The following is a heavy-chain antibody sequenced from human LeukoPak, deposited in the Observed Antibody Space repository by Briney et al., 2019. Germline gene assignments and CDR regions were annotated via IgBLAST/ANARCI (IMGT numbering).Heavy chain of an antibody. CDR1: GYSFTSYW. D-gene: IGHD6-13*01. V-gene: IGHV5-10-1*01. CDR3: ARHRQAAAGLFDY. CDR2: IDPSDSYT. Sequence: GESLKISCKGSGYSFTSYWISWVRQMPGEGLEWMGRIDPSDSYTYYSPSFQGHVTISADKSISTAYLQWSSLKASDTAMYYCARHRQAAAGLFDYWGQGTLVTVSS. J-gene: IGHJ4*02.